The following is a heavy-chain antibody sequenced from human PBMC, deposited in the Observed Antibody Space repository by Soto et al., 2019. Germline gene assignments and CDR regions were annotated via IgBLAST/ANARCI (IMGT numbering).Heavy chain of an antibody. Sequence: GGSLRLSGGSSGFTFSSYAMHWVRQAPGKGLEWVAVISYDGSNKYYADSVKGRFTISRDNSKNTLYLQMNSLRAEDTAVYYCARDLGSSGSYFGYWGQGTLVTVSS. CDR1: GFTFSSYA. CDR3: ARDLGSSGSYFGY. D-gene: IGHD1-26*01. CDR2: ISYDGSNK. V-gene: IGHV3-30-3*01. J-gene: IGHJ4*02.